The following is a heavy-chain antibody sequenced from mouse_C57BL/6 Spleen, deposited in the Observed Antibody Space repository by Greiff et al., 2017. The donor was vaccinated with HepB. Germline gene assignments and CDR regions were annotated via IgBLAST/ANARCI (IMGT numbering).Heavy chain of an antibody. J-gene: IGHJ4*01. CDR2: IYPGDGDT. D-gene: IGHD1-1*01. Sequence: QVQLKESGAELVKPGASVKISCKASGYAFSSYWMNWVKQRPGKGLEWIGQIYPGDGDTNYNGKFKGKATLTADKSSSTAYMQLSSLTSEDSAVYFCATTTVVAKNYAMDYWGQGTSVTVSS. CDR1: GYAFSSYW. V-gene: IGHV1-80*01. CDR3: ATTTVVAKNYAMDY.